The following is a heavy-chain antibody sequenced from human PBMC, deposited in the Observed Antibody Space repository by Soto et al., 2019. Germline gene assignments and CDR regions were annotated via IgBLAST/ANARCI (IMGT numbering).Heavy chain of an antibody. D-gene: IGHD6-13*01. CDR1: GGSISSGGYY. J-gene: IGHJ3*02. V-gene: IGHV4-31*03. CDR3: ARDLYPGAAAGGAQYFDI. Sequence: QVQLQESGPGLVKPSQTLSLTCTVSGGSISSGGYYWSWIRQHPGKGLEWIGYIYYSGSTYYNPSLKSRVTISVDTSKNQFSLKLSSVTAADTAVYYCARDLYPGAAAGGAQYFDIWGQGTMVTVSS. CDR2: IYYSGST.